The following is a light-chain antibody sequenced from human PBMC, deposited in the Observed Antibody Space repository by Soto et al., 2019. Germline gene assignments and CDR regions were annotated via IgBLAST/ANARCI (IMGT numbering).Light chain of an antibody. V-gene: IGKV1D-16*01. CDR3: QQSYSTPPT. CDR1: QDINSW. CDR2: AAS. Sequence: DVQMTQSPSSLSASVGDRVTITCRASQDINSWLAWYQQKPEKAPKSLIYAASSLQTGVPSRFSGGGSGTDFSLTISSLQPEDFAVYYCQQSYSTPPTFGQGTKVEIK. J-gene: IGKJ2*01.